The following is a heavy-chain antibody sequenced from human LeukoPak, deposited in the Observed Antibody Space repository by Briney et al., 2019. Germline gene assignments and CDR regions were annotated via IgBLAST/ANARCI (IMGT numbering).Heavy chain of an antibody. CDR1: GDSVSSNSVA. CDR3: ARKVGSYFDY. Sequence: SQTLSLTCAISGDSVSSNSVAWNLIRQSPSRGLEWLGRTYYRSKWFSDYAVSVKSRITINPDTSKNQFSLQLNSVTPEDTAVYYCARKVGSYFDYWGQGTLVTVSS. J-gene: IGHJ4*02. D-gene: IGHD1-26*01. V-gene: IGHV6-1*01. CDR2: TYYRSKWFS.